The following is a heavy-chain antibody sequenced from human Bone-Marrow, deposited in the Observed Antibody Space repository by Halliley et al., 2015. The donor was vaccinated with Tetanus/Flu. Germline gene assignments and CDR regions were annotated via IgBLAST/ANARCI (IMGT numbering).Heavy chain of an antibody. J-gene: IGHJ4*02. CDR3: ARLFSGNYVRDY. CDR2: ISYSSSYI. D-gene: IGHD1-26*01. V-gene: IGHV3-11*06. CDR1: GFNFSDYY. Sequence: SLRLSCTASGFNFSDYYMTWIRQAPGKGLEWVSYISYSSSYINYADSVKGRFTVSRDNAKKSLYLEMKTLRAEDTAMYYCARLFSGNYVRDYGGQGTLVPVSS.